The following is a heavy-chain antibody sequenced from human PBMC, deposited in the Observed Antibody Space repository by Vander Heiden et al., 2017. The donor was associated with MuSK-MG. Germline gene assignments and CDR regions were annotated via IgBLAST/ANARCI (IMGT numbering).Heavy chain of an antibody. D-gene: IGHD3-16*01. J-gene: IGHJ4*02. V-gene: IGHV4-39*01. CDR1: GGSISTYGSY. Sequence: QLQLQESGPGLVKPSETLSLTCTVSGGSISTYGSYWGWIRQPPRKGLDWIATISYGGSTYYNSSLKSRLTISVDSSKNQFSLRLSSATAADTAVYYCARLWDSWGQGTLVTVSS. CDR3: ARLWDS. CDR2: ISYGGST.